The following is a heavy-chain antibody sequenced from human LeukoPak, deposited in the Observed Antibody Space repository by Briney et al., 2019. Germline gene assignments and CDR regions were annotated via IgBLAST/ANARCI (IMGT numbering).Heavy chain of an antibody. Sequence: SETLSLTCTVSGDSISKYYWHWIRQSPGKGPEWIGYIYNVGSTYYNPSLKNRVSISADSSKNQFSLRLSSVTAADTAVYYCARRVVSIRTITFDNWSAPWGQGTLVTVSS. CDR2: IYNVGST. V-gene: IGHV4-59*08. CDR3: ARRVVSIRTITFDNWSAP. CDR1: GDSISKYY. J-gene: IGHJ5*02. D-gene: IGHD2/OR15-2a*01.